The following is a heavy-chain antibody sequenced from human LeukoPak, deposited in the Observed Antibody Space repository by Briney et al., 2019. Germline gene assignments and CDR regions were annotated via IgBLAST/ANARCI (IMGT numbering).Heavy chain of an antibody. Sequence: SVKVSCKASGGTFSSYAISWVRQAPGQGLEWMGGIIPIFGTANYAQKFQGRVTMTRDTSTSTVYMELSSLRSEDTAVYYCARAHYYDSSGYQQYYFDYWGQGTLVTVSS. CDR2: IIPIFGTA. D-gene: IGHD3-22*01. V-gene: IGHV1-69*05. CDR1: GGTFSSYA. J-gene: IGHJ4*02. CDR3: ARAHYYDSSGYQQYYFDY.